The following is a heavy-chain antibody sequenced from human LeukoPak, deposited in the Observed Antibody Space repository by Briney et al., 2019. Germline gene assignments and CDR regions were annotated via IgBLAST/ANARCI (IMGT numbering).Heavy chain of an antibody. CDR3: AKALDTSGYSGAFDI. CDR1: GFTFNHYA. J-gene: IGHJ3*02. D-gene: IGHD3-22*01. CDR2: ISWNSGAI. Sequence: GRSLRLSCAASGFTFNHYAMHWVRQAPGKGLEWVSGISWNSGAIGYADSVKGRFTISRDNSKNSLYLQMNSLRVEDTALYSCAKALDTSGYSGAFDIWGQGTKVTVSS. V-gene: IGHV3-9*01.